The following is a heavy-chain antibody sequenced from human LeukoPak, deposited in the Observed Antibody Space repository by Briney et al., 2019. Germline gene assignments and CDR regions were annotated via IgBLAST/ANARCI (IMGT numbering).Heavy chain of an antibody. CDR3: ARDRIEGRDSSGYYYGWFDP. CDR1: GGSISSSNW. D-gene: IGHD3-22*01. V-gene: IGHV4-30-4*01. Sequence: SETLSLTCAVSGGSISSSNWWSWVRQPPGKGLEWIGYIYYSGSTYYNPSLKSRVTISVDTSKNQFSLKLSSVTAADTAVYYCARDRIEGRDSSGYYYGWFDPWGQGTLVTVSS. CDR2: IYYSGST. J-gene: IGHJ5*02.